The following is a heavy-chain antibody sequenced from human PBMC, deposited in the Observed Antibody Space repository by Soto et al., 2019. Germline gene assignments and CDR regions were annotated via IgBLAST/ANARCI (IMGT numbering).Heavy chain of an antibody. V-gene: IGHV3-23*01. Sequence: PGGSLRLSCAASGFTFSSYAMSWVRQAPGKGLEWVSAISGSGGSTYYADSVKGRFTISRDNSKNTLYLQMNSLRAEDTAVYYCAKRYYDSSGYSHFDYWGPSTLVIVSS. CDR2: ISGSGGST. CDR3: AKRYYDSSGYSHFDY. D-gene: IGHD3-22*01. CDR1: GFTFSSYA. J-gene: IGHJ4*02.